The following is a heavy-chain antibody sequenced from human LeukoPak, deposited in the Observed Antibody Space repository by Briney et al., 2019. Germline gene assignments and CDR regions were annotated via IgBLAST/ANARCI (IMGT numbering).Heavy chain of an antibody. CDR2: IYYSGSS. V-gene: IGHV4-39*01. J-gene: IGHJ4*02. CDR1: GGSISSSSYY. Sequence: SETLSLTCTVSGGSISSSSYYWGWIRQSPGKGLEWIGSIYYSGSSYYNPSLKSRVTISIDTSKNQFSLKLRSVTAADTAVYYCARPPYHDSSGPFDYWGQGTLVTVSS. D-gene: IGHD3-22*01. CDR3: ARPPYHDSSGPFDY.